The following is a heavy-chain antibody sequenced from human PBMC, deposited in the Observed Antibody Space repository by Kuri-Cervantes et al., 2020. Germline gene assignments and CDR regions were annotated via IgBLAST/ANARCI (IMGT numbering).Heavy chain of an antibody. D-gene: IGHD1-26*01. CDR3: VAGVVGEINWFDP. J-gene: IGHJ5*02. CDR2: IIPIFGTA. CDR1: GGTFSSYA. Sequence: SVKVSCKASGGTFSSYAISWVRQAPGQGLEWMGGIIPIFGTANYAQKFQGRVTITADESTSTAYMELSSLRSEDMAVYYCVAGVVGEINWFDPWGQGTLVTVSS. V-gene: IGHV1-69*13.